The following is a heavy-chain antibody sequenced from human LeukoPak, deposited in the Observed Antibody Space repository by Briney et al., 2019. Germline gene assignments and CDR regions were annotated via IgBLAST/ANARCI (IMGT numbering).Heavy chain of an antibody. CDR1: GFTFSSYG. Sequence: GRSLRLSCAASGFTFSSYGMHWVRQAPGKGLEWVAVIWYDGSNKYYADSVKGRFTISRDNSKNTLYLQMNSLRAEDTAVYFCARGDHSSTWTMSLWGQGTLVTVSS. CDR3: ARGDHSSTWTMSL. V-gene: IGHV3-33*01. D-gene: IGHD6-13*01. CDR2: IWYDGSNK. J-gene: IGHJ4*02.